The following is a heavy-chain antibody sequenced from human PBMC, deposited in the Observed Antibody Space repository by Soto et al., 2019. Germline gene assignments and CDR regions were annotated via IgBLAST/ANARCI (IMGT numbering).Heavy chain of an antibody. D-gene: IGHD3-22*01. J-gene: IGHJ4*02. CDR1: GYTFTSYG. CDR2: FSAYNGNT. CDR3: ARDLFNYDSSGYYQPYYFDC. Sequence: QVQLVQSGAEVKKPGASVKVSCKASGYTFTSYGISWVRQAPGQGLEWMGWFSAYNGNTNYAQKLQGRVTMTTDTSTSTAYMELRSLKSDDTDVYYCARDLFNYDSSGYYQPYYFDCWGQGTLVTVSS. V-gene: IGHV1-18*01.